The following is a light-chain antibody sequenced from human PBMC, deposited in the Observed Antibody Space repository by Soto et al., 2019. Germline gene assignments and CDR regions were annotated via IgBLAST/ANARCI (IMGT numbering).Light chain of an antibody. CDR3: QQYTVYSLT. CDR1: QSVNIW. J-gene: IGKJ4*01. CDR2: EAA. V-gene: IGKV1-5*01. Sequence: DIQLTQFPSTLSASVGDRVTLTCRASQSVNIWLAWYQQTPGKAPKLLIYEAAQWHRGVPSRFSGSGKQTEFTLTINTLQPDDWAVYYCQQYTVYSLTFGGGTKVEI.